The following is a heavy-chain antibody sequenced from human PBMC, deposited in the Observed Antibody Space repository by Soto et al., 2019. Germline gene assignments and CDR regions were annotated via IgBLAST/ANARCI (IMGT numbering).Heavy chain of an antibody. V-gene: IGHV3-30*18. D-gene: IGHD6-19*01. J-gene: IGHJ4*02. CDR2: MSSDGSNK. CDR1: GFTFSSYG. CDR3: AKVSGLPPAVAGIGQGAFDY. Sequence: PGGSLRLSCAASGFTFSSYGLHWVRQAPGKGLEWVALMSSDGSNKYYADSVKGRFTISRDNSKNTLFLQMNSLRAEDTAVYYCAKVSGLPPAVAGIGQGAFDYWGQGTLVT.